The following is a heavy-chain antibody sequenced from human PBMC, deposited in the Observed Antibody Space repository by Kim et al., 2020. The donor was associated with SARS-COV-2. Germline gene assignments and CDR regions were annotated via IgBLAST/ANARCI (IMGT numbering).Heavy chain of an antibody. CDR3: ARVSPLGYWFDP. J-gene: IGHJ5*02. V-gene: IGHV1-69*13. CDR1: GGTFSSYA. D-gene: IGHD1-26*01. CDR2: IIPIFGTA. Sequence: SVKVSCKASGGTFSSYAISWVRQAPGQGLEWMGGIIPIFGTANYAQKFQGRVTITADESTSTAYMELSSLRSEDTAVYYCARVSPLGYWFDPWGQGTLVTVSS.